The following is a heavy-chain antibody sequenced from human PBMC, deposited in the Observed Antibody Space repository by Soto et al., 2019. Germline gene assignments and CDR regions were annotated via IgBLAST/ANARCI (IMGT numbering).Heavy chain of an antibody. CDR2: INPSGGST. Sequence: VASVKVSCKASGGTFSSYAISWVRQAPGQRLERMGIINPSGGSTSYAQKFQGRVTMTRDTSTSTVYMELSSLRSEDTAVYYCARTRITMIVVVTGHGMDVWGQGTTVTVSS. V-gene: IGHV1-46*01. J-gene: IGHJ6*02. D-gene: IGHD3-22*01. CDR1: GGTFSSYA. CDR3: ARTRITMIVVVTGHGMDV.